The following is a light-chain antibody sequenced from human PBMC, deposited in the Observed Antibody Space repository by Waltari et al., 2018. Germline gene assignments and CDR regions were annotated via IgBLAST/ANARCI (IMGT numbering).Light chain of an antibody. CDR3: QQYNRWPPLT. Sequence: EVVMTQSPAPLSASPGERVTLTCKASQKIDNNLAWYQQKPGQRPRLLIYGASTRATGVPARFSGSGSGTEFTLTISSLQSEDCAVFYCQQYNRWPPLTFGGGTKVEIK. V-gene: IGKV3-15*01. CDR2: GAS. CDR1: QKIDNN. J-gene: IGKJ4*01.